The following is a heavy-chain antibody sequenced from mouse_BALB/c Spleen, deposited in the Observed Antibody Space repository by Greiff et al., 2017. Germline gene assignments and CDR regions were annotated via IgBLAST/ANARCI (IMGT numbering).Heavy chain of an antibody. CDR2: IYPGDGDT. D-gene: IGHD1-1*02. CDR1: GYAFSSSW. J-gene: IGHJ4*01. CDR3: ARLGGIHAMDY. Sequence: QVQLKQSGPELVKPGASVKISCKASGYAFSSSWMNWVKQRPGQGLEWFGRIYPGDGDTNYNGKFKDKATLTADKSSSTAYMQLSSLTSEDSAVYYCARLGGIHAMDYWGQGTSVTVSA. V-gene: IGHV1-82*01.